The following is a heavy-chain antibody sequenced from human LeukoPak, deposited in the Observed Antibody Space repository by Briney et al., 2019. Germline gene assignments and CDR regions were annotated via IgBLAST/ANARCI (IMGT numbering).Heavy chain of an antibody. V-gene: IGHV3-11*01. CDR3: TRQRRGTYYAFDS. J-gene: IGHJ4*02. Sequence: GGSLRLSCDASGFSISDYYMSWIRQSPGKGLEWISHITSGGASTNYADSVKGRFTISRDKAKNSVALQLNSLRAEDTAVYYCTRQRRGTYYAFDSWGQGTLVTVSS. D-gene: IGHD3-16*01. CDR2: ITSGGAST. CDR1: GFSISDYY.